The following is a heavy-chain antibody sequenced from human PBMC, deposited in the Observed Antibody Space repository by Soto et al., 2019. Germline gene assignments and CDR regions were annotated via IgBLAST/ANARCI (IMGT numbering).Heavy chain of an antibody. Sequence: QVQLQESGPGLVKPSETLSLTCTVSGGSISSYYWSWIRQPPGKGLEWIGYIYYSGSTNYNPSLKSRVTISVDTSKNQFSLKLSSVTAADTAVYYCARHPSYSSGWYYFDYLGQGTLVTVSS. CDR2: IYYSGST. D-gene: IGHD6-19*01. V-gene: IGHV4-59*08. J-gene: IGHJ4*02. CDR1: GGSISSYY. CDR3: ARHPSYSSGWYYFDY.